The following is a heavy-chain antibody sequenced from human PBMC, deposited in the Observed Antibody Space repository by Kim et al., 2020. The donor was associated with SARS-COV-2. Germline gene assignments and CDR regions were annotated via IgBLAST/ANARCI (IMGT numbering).Heavy chain of an antibody. V-gene: IGHV3-23*01. CDR1: GFTFSNYA. D-gene: IGHD4-4*01. Sequence: GGSLRLSCAGSGFTFSNYAVTWVRQAPGKGLEWVSAISGSGDSTHYADSVKARFIISRDNSKNTLYLQVNSLRAEDTAVYYCAKEGWPTVKTLPDYWGQGTLVTVSS. CDR3: AKEGWPTVKTLPDY. CDR2: ISGSGDST. J-gene: IGHJ4*02.